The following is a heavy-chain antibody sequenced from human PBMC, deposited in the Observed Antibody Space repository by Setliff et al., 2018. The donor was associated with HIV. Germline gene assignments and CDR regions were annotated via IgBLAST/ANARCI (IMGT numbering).Heavy chain of an antibody. J-gene: IGHJ4*02. CDR1: GFSLRTSGEG. CDR3: AHSPPFPLFDF. V-gene: IGHV2-5*01. Sequence: SGPTLVNPTQTLTLTCAFSGFSLRTSGEGVGWIRQPPGKALEWLGVIYWNDHKRYSPSLNSRLTFTKDTSRNQVVLTMTNVDPMDTATYYCAHSPPFPLFDFWGQGALGTVSS. CDR2: IYWNDHK.